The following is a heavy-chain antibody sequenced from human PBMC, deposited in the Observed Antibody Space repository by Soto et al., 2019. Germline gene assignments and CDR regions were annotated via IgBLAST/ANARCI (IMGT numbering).Heavy chain of an antibody. V-gene: IGHV4-31*03. CDR3: ARAGTGGYIGYDVARTYWFDP. J-gene: IGHJ5*02. CDR2: ISNSGRT. CDR1: GESISRGAYY. Sequence: SENLSLTCTVSGESISRGAYYWTWIRQHQVKGLEWIGYISNSGRTYYNPSLKSRLTISLDSSENQFSLRLSSVTAADTAVYYCARAGTGGYIGYDVARTYWFDPWGQGTLVTVS. D-gene: IGHD5-12*01.